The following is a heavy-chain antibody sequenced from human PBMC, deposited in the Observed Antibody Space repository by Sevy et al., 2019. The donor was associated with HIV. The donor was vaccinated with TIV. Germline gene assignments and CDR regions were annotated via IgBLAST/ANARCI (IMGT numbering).Heavy chain of an antibody. Sequence: GGSLRLSCAASGFTFSSYGMHWVRQTPGKGLEWVAVIWYDGSNKYYADSVKGRFTISRDNSKNTLYLQMNSLRAEDTAVYYCARDKLPPVMVTMVRGALSYYFDYWGQEPWSPSPQ. V-gene: IGHV3-33*01. CDR3: ARDKLPPVMVTMVRGALSYYFDY. J-gene: IGHJ4*01. D-gene: IGHD3-10*01. CDR2: IWYDGSNK. CDR1: GFTFSSYG.